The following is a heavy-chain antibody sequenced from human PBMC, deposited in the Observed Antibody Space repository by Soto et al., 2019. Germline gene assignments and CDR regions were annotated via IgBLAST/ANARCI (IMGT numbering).Heavy chain of an antibody. J-gene: IGHJ6*03. D-gene: IGHD5-12*01. Sequence: QVQLVQSGAEVKKPGASVTVSCKASGYRFSDYYLHWVRLAPGQGPEWMGWMNPNSGDTKYAQKFKGRVTMTRDTSVRTAFMELNWLKSDDTAVYYCARESGGATATLDYYYFYMDVWGIGTTVTVSS. V-gene: IGHV1-2*02. CDR3: ARESGGATATLDYYYFYMDV. CDR1: GYRFSDYY. CDR2: MNPNSGDT.